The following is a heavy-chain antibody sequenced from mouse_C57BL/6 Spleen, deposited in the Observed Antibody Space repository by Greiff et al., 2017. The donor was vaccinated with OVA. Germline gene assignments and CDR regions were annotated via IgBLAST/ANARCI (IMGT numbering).Heavy chain of an antibody. Sequence: QAQLQQPGAELVKPGASVKLSCKASGYTFPSYWMHWVKQRPGRGLEWIGRFDPNRGGITYNEKFKSKATLIVDKPSSTGYMQLSSLTSEDSAVYFCARGELRKGLDYWGQGTTLTVSS. CDR2: FDPNRGGI. CDR3: ARGELRKGLDY. J-gene: IGHJ2*01. D-gene: IGHD1-1*01. V-gene: IGHV1-72*01. CDR1: GYTFPSYW.